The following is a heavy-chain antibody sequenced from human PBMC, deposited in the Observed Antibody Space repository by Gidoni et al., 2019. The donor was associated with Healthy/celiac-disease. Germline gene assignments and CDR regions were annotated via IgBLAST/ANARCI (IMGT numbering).Heavy chain of an antibody. CDR3: AKDYYDSSGYYPRDAFDI. D-gene: IGHD3-22*01. V-gene: IGHV3-23*01. CDR2: ISGSGGST. J-gene: IGHJ3*02. Sequence: EVQLLESGGGLVQPGGSLRLSCAASGFTFSCYAMSWVRQAPGKWLEWVSAISGSGGSTYYADSVKGRFTISRDNSKNTLYLQMNSLRAEDTAVYYCAKDYYDSSGYYPRDAFDIWGQGTMVTVSS. CDR1: GFTFSCYA.